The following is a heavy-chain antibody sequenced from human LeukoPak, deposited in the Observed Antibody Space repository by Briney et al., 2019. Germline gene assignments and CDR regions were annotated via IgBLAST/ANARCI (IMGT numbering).Heavy chain of an antibody. CDR2: INPNSGGT. D-gene: IGHD3-10*01. CDR1: GYTFTGYY. Sequence: ASVKVSCKASGYTFTGYYMHWVRQAPGQGLEWMGWINPNSGGTNYAQKFLGRVTMTRDTSISTAYMELSRLRSDDTAVYYCASSVPVLLWFGESFLSIDYWGQGTLVTVSS. V-gene: IGHV1-2*02. CDR3: ASSVPVLLWFGESFLSIDY. J-gene: IGHJ4*02.